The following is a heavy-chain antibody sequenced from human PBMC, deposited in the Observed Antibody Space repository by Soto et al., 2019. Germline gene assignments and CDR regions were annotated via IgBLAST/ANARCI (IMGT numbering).Heavy chain of an antibody. CDR3: ARGLLDYYDSSGRPVDY. CDR2: IIPIFGTA. CDR1: GGTFSSYA. Sequence: QVPLVQSGAEVKKPGSSVKVSCKASGGTFSSYAISWVRQAPGQGLEWMGGIIPIFGTANYAQKFQGRVTITADESTSTAYMELSSLRSEDTAVYYCARGLLDYYDSSGRPVDYWGQGTLVTVSS. V-gene: IGHV1-69*01. J-gene: IGHJ4*02. D-gene: IGHD3-22*01.